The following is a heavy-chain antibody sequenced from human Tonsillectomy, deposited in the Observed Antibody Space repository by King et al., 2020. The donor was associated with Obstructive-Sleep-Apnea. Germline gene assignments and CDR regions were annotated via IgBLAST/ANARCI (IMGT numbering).Heavy chain of an antibody. CDR1: GFTFRSYA. J-gene: IGHJ4*02. CDR3: ARDSDSSGLYVAPEEYYFDY. V-gene: IGHV3-30*04. CDR2: ISYNGNNK. D-gene: IGHD6-19*01. Sequence: VQLVESGGGVVQPGRSLRLSCAASGFTFRSYAMHWVRQAPGKGLEWVAVISYNGNNKYYADSVKARFTISRDNSKNTLYLQINSLRGEDTAVYYCARDSDSSGLYVAPEEYYFDYWGQGTLVTVSS.